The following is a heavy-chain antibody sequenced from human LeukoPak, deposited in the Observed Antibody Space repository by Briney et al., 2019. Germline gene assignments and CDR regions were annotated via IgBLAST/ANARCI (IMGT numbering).Heavy chain of an antibody. Sequence: KTSETLSLTCTVSGGSISSGSYYWSWIRQPAGKGLEWIGRIYTSGSTNYNPSLKSRVTISVDTSKNQFSLKLSSVTAADTAVYYCARGPEVVPAAIRGDAFDIWGQGTMVTVSS. V-gene: IGHV4-61*02. D-gene: IGHD2-2*02. CDR3: ARGPEVVPAAIRGDAFDI. J-gene: IGHJ3*02. CDR2: IYTSGST. CDR1: GGSISSGSYY.